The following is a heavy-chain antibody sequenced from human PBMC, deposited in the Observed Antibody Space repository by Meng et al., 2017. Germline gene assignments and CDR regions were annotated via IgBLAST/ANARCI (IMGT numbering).Heavy chain of an antibody. D-gene: IGHD6-19*01. CDR1: GFTFSSYS. Sequence: GESLKISCAASGFTFSSYSMNWVRQAPGKGLEWVSSISSSSSYIYYADSVKGRFTISRDNAKNSPYLQMNSLRAEDTAVYYCARDQRGYSSVVCWGQGTLVTVSS. CDR2: ISSSSSYI. J-gene: IGHJ4*02. V-gene: IGHV3-21*01. CDR3: ARDQRGYSSVVC.